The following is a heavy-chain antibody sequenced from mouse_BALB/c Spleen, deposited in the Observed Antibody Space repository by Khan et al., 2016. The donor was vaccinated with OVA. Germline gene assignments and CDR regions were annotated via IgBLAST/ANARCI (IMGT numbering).Heavy chain of an antibody. Sequence: VQLQQSGPELVKPGASVKISCKTSGYTFPEYTVPWVKQSLGKSLDWIGVINPKNGGTAYNQKFKAMATLTVDKSSTIAYMELRSLTSEDSAVYYCARDAGHYWGQGTSVTVAS. CDR3: ARDAGHY. J-gene: IGHJ4*01. CDR2: INPKNGGT. V-gene: IGHV1-18*01. D-gene: IGHD3-3*01. CDR1: GYTFPEYT.